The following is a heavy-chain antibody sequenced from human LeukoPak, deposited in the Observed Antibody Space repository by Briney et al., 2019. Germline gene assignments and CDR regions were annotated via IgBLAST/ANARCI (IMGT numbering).Heavy chain of an antibody. CDR3: ANFVDTSMGGNDY. CDR2: ISADSYYT. V-gene: IGHV3-23*01. Sequence: PGGSLRLSCAASGFTFSSHAMSWVRQALGKGLEWVSAISADSYYTYYADSVQGRFTISRDNSKNTLYLQMNSLRAEDTALYYCANFVDTSMGGNDYWGQGTLVTVSS. J-gene: IGHJ4*02. D-gene: IGHD5-18*01. CDR1: GFTFSSHA.